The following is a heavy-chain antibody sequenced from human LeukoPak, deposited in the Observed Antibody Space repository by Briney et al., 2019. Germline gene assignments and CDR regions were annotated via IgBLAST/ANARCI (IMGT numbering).Heavy chain of an antibody. CDR1: GYTFTSYG. CDR3: AKSYGSGSYYRGGHDY. Sequence: ASVKVSCKASGYTFTSYGISWVRQAPGQGLEWMGWINPNSGGTNYAQKFQGRVTMTRDTSISTAYMELSRLRSDDTAVYYCAKSYGSGSYYRGGHDYWGQGTLVTVSS. D-gene: IGHD3-10*01. CDR2: INPNSGGT. V-gene: IGHV1-2*02. J-gene: IGHJ4*02.